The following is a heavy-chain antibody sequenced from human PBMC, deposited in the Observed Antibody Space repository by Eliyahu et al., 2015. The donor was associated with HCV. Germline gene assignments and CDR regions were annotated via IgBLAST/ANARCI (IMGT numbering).Heavy chain of an antibody. J-gene: IGHJ4*02. D-gene: IGHD5-18*01. CDR3: AREGYSYGPTRPGEDY. V-gene: IGHV4-34*01. CDR1: GGSFSGYY. Sequence: QVQLQQWGAGLLKPSETLSLTCAVYGGSFSGYYWSWIRQPPGKGLEWIGEINHSGSTNYNPSLKSRVTISVDTSKNQFSLKLSSVTAADTAVYYCAREGYSYGPTRPGEDYWSQGTLVTVSS. CDR2: INHSGST.